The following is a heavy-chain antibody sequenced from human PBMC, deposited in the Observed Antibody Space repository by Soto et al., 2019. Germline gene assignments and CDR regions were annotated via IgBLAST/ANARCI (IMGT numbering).Heavy chain of an antibody. J-gene: IGHJ6*02. CDR3: AREYSVSYYYYYGMDV. V-gene: IGHV1-69*13. CDR1: GGTFSSYA. Sequence: SVKVCCKASGGTFSSYAISWVRQAPGQGLEWMGGIIPIFGTANYAQKFQGRVTITADESTSTAYMELSSLRSEDTAVYYCAREYSVSYYYYYGMDVWGQVPTCTLS. D-gene: IGHD1-26*01. CDR2: IIPIFGTA.